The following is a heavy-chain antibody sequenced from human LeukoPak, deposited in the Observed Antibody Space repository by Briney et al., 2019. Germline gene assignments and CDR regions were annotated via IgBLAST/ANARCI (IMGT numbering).Heavy chain of an antibody. Sequence: GGSLRLSCAASGFTFSSYAMSWVRQAPGKGLERLSAISGSGGSPYYADSVRGRFTISRDNSKNTLYLQMNSLRAEDTAVYYCAKAGYCSSTSCYINWFDPWGQGTLVTVSS. J-gene: IGHJ5*02. CDR1: GFTFSSYA. CDR2: ISGSGGSP. V-gene: IGHV3-23*01. D-gene: IGHD2-2*02. CDR3: AKAGYCSSTSCYINWFDP.